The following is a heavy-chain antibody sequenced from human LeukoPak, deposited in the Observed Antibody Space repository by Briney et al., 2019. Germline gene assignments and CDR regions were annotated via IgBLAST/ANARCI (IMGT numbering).Heavy chain of an antibody. CDR3: ARDSSGYSDAFDI. CDR1: GSTFSSYA. D-gene: IGHD3-22*01. CDR2: ISGSGGST. Sequence: PGGSLRLSCAASGSTFSSYAMSWVRQAPGKGLEWVSAISGSGGSTYYADSVKGRFTISRDNSKNTPYLQMNSLRAEDTAVYYCARDSSGYSDAFDIWGQGTMVTVSS. J-gene: IGHJ3*02. V-gene: IGHV3-23*01.